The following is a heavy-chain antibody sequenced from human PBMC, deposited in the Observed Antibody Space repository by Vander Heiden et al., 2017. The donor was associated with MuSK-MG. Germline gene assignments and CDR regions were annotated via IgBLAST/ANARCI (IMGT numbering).Heavy chain of an antibody. CDR2: SSRSDSTI. Sequence: QVQLVESGGGLVTPGGSLSLSCAASGFTFSDYYMSVIRQGPGKGLEWVSYSSRSDSTIYYADSVKGRFTISRDNAKNSLYLQMNSLRAEDTAVYYCARGEYYDFWSGVWNYMDVWGKGTTVTVSS. CDR3: ARGEYYDFWSGVWNYMDV. J-gene: IGHJ6*03. V-gene: IGHV3-11*01. CDR1: GFTFSDYY. D-gene: IGHD3-3*01.